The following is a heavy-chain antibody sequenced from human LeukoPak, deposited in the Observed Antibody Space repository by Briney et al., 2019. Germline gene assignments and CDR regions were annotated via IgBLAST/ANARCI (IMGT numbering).Heavy chain of an antibody. Sequence: GTLTLSCAASGVTISSYAMSWIRQAPGKGLEWVSPTSGSGGSTYYADSVKGRFTISRDNSKNTLYLQMNSLRAEDTAVYYCAKDISPGRSDAFDIWGQGTMVTVSS. CDR1: GVTISSYA. V-gene: IGHV3-23*01. D-gene: IGHD1-14*01. J-gene: IGHJ3*02. CDR3: AKDISPGRSDAFDI. CDR2: TSGSGGST.